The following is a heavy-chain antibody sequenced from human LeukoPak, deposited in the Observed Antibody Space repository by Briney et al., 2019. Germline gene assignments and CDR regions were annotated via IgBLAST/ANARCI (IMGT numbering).Heavy chain of an antibody. CDR3: ASSPTVTTFDY. V-gene: IGHV3-66*01. CDR2: IYSGGNT. J-gene: IGHJ4*02. D-gene: IGHD4-17*01. Sequence: GGSLRLSCSASGFTVTNNYMSWVRQAPWMGLEWVSMIYSGGNTYYADSVKGRFTISRDNSKNTLYLQMTSLRVEDTALYYCASSPTVTTFDYWGQGTLVNVSS. CDR1: GFTVTNNY.